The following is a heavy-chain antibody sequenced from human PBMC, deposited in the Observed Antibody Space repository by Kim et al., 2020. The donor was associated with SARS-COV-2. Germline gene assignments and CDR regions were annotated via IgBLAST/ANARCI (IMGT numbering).Heavy chain of an antibody. V-gene: IGHV1-46*01. CDR3: AREVAAAGIQDYYYYGMDV. J-gene: IGHJ6*02. Sequence: ASVKVSCKASGYTFTSYYMHWVRQAPGQGLEWMGIINPSGGSTSYAQKFQGRVTMTRDTSTSTVYMELSSLRSEDTAVYYCAREVAAAGIQDYYYYGMDVWVQGTTVTVSS. D-gene: IGHD6-13*01. CDR2: INPSGGST. CDR1: GYTFTSYY.